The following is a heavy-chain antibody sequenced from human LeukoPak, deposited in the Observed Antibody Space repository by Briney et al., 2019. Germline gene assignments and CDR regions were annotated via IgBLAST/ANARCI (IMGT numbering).Heavy chain of an antibody. J-gene: IGHJ5*02. D-gene: IGHD3-16*01. CDR3: ARHYGP. Sequence: SETLSLTCTVSGGSINAYYWSWIRRPPGKGLEWIGYVYHSGSTNYNPSLKSRVTMSVDTSNNQFSLKLSSVTAADTAMYYCARHYGPWGQGTLVTVSS. CDR2: VYHSGST. CDR1: GGSINAYY. V-gene: IGHV4-59*01.